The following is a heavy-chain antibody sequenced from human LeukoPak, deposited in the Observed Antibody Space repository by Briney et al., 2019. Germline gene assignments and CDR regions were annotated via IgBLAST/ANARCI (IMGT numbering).Heavy chain of an antibody. Sequence: GGSLRLSCAASGFTFSSYAMHWVRQAPGKGLEWVAVISYDGSNKYYADPVKGRFTISRDNSKNTLYLQMNSLRAEDTAVYYCARGTADGRDGYNYIFDYWGQGTLVTVSS. CDR1: GFTFSSYA. D-gene: IGHD5-12*01. CDR3: ARGTADGRDGYNYIFDY. J-gene: IGHJ4*02. V-gene: IGHV3-30-3*01. CDR2: ISYDGSNK.